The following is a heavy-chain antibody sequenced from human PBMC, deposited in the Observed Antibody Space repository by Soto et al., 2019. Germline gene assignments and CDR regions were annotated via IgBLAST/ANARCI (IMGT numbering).Heavy chain of an antibody. D-gene: IGHD2-2*02. V-gene: IGHV4-59*08. CDR3: ARRAISTGGYYYYMDV. CDR1: GGSISSYY. CDR2: IYYSGST. J-gene: IGHJ6*03. Sequence: PSETLSLTCTVSGGSISSYYWSWIRQPPGKGLEWIGYIYYSGSTNYNPSLKSRVTISVDTSKNQFSLKLSSVTAADTAVYYCARRAISTGGYYYYMDVWGKGTTVTVSS.